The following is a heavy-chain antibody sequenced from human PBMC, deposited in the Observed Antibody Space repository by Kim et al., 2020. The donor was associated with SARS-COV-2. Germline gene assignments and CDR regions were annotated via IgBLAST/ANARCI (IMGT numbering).Heavy chain of an antibody. CDR1: GGSISSSSYY. Sequence: SETLSLTCTVSGGSISSSSYYWGWIRQPPGKGLEWIGSIYYSGSTYYNPSLKSRVTISVDTSKNQFSLKLSSVTAADTAVYYCAKRVLLTLGSAVDIWG. D-gene: IGHD3-10*01. V-gene: IGHV4-39*01. CDR2: IYYSGST. CDR3: AKRVLLTLGSAVDI. J-gene: IGHJ3*02.